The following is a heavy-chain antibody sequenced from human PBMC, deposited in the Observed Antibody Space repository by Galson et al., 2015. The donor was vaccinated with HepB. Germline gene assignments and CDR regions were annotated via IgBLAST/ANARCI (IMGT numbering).Heavy chain of an antibody. CDR1: GFTFSDYY. CDR2: ISSSSSYT. Sequence: SLRLSCAASGFTFSDYYMSWLRQAPGKGLEWVSYISSSSSYTNYADSVKGRFTISRDNAKNSLYLQMNSLRAEDTAVYYCAREGRGGDYEDYWGQGTLVTVSS. J-gene: IGHJ4*02. V-gene: IGHV3-11*06. CDR3: AREGRGGDYEDY. D-gene: IGHD4-17*01.